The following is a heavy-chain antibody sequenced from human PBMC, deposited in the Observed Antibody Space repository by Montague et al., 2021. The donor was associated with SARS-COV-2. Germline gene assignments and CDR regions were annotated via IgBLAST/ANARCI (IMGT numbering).Heavy chain of an antibody. Sequence: SETLSLTCAVYGGSFSFYYWSWLRQPPGKGLEWIGEFNHSGSTNYNPSLKSRVTISVDTSKNQFSLKLSSVTAADTAVYYCARHWINMIVVVSKGGGFDPWGQGTLVTVSS. V-gene: IGHV4-34*01. CDR2: FNHSGST. D-gene: IGHD3-22*01. CDR1: GGSFSFYY. CDR3: ARHWINMIVVVSKGGGFDP. J-gene: IGHJ5*02.